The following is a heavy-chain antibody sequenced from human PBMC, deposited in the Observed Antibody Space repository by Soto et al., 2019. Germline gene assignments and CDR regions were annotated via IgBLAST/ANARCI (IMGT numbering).Heavy chain of an antibody. Sequence: QVQLVQSGAEVKKPGSSVKVSCKASGGTFSSYAISWVRQAPGQGLEWMGGIIPIFGTANYAQKFQGRVTITADESTSTAYMELSSLRSEDTAVYYCARGSVVVVAATPSDYGMDVWGQGTTVTVSS. CDR1: GGTFSSYA. V-gene: IGHV1-69*12. D-gene: IGHD2-15*01. CDR3: ARGSVVVVAATPSDYGMDV. CDR2: IIPIFGTA. J-gene: IGHJ6*02.